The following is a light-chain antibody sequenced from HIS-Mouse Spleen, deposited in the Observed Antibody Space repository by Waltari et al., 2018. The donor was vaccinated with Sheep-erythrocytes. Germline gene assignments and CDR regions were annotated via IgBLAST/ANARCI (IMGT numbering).Light chain of an antibody. CDR3: QHRSNWLIT. V-gene: IGKV3-11*01. Sequence: EIVLTQSPATLPLSPGEPATLSCRASQSVSSYLAWYQQKPGQAPRLLIYDASNRATGIPARFSGSESGTDFTLTISSLGPEDFAVYYCQHRSNWLITFGQGTRLEIK. CDR2: DAS. J-gene: IGKJ5*01. CDR1: QSVSSY.